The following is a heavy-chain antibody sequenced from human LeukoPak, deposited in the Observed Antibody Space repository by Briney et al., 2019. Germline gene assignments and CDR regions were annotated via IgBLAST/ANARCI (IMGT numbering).Heavy chain of an antibody. CDR3: ARGMGDTSYWYFDL. D-gene: IGHD2-21*02. V-gene: IGHV4-39*07. CDR2: ISYSGTT. Sequence: SETLSLTCTVSGGSISSSSYYWGWIRRPPGKGLEWIGSISYSGTTYDNPSLKSRVAVSVDTSKNQFSLKLSSVTAADTAVYYCARGMGDTSYWYFDLWGRGTLVTVSS. CDR1: GGSISSSSYY. J-gene: IGHJ2*01.